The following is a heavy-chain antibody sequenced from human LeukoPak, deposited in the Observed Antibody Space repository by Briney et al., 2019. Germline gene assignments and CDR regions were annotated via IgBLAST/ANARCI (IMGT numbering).Heavy chain of an antibody. V-gene: IGHV4-59*12. Sequence: PSETLSLTCTVSGGSISGYYWSWFRQPPGKGLEWIGYIYYSGSTNYNPSLKSRVTMSVDTSKNQFSLKLSSVTAADTAVYFCARVPTDDAFDIWGQGTMVTVSS. CDR2: IYYSGST. CDR1: GGSISGYY. J-gene: IGHJ3*02. CDR3: ARVPTDDAFDI.